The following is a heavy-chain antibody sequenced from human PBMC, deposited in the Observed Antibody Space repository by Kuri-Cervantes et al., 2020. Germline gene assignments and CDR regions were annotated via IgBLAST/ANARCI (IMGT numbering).Heavy chain of an antibody. J-gene: IGHJ4*02. CDR3: ARGPLYSSSWSVDY. CDR1: GGTFSSYT. V-gene: IGHV1-69*02. CDR2: IIPILGIA. D-gene: IGHD6-13*01. Sequence: SVKVSCKASGGTFSSYTISWVRQAPGQGLEWMGRIIPILGIANYAQKFQGRVTMTRDTSISTAYMELSRLRSDDTAVYYCARGPLYSSSWSVDYWGQGTLVTVSS.